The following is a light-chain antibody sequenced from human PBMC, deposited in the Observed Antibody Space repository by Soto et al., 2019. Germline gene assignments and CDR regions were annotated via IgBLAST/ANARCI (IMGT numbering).Light chain of an antibody. CDR3: QQSYSTLRT. CDR1: QSISSY. Sequence: DIQMTQSPSSLSASVGDRVTITCRASQSISSYLNWYQQKPGKAPNLLIYAASSLQSGVPSTFSGSGSGTDFTLTISSLQPEDFATYYCQQSYSTLRTFGQGTKVEIK. V-gene: IGKV1-39*01. CDR2: AAS. J-gene: IGKJ1*01.